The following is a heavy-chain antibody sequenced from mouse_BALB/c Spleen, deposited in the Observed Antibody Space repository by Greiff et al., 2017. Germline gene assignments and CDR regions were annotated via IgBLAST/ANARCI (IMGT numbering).Heavy chain of an antibody. J-gene: IGHJ4*01. D-gene: IGHD2-14*01. CDR2: IWGDGST. CDR3: ARVVRRGGYYAMDY. Sequence: QVQLKESGPGLVAPSQSLSITCTVSGFSLTGYGVNWVRQPPGKGLEWLGMIWGDGSTDYNSALKSRLSISKDNSKSQVFLKMNSLQTDDTARYDCARVVRRGGYYAMDYWGQGTSVTVSS. CDR1: GFSLTGYG. V-gene: IGHV2-6-7*01.